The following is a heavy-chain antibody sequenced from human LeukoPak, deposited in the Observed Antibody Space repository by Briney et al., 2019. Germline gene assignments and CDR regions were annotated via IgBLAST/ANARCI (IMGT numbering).Heavy chain of an antibody. CDR1: GFNFVNTW. J-gene: IGHJ4*02. Sequence: PGGSLRLSCAASGFNFVNTWMHWVSQAPGKGLEWVSGITNSGENTYYADSVKGRFTISRDNSKNTLFLEMNSLRVEDTAVYYCAKGRGFRVWDPWDNWGQGTLITVSS. CDR2: ITNSGENT. CDR3: AKGRGFRVWDPWDN. V-gene: IGHV3-23*01. D-gene: IGHD3-16*01.